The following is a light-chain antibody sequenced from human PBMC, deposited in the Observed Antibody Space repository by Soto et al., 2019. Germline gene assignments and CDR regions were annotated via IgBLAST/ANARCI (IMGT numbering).Light chain of an antibody. CDR2: GIF. V-gene: IGLV1-40*01. Sequence: QSVLTQPPSVSGAPGQRVTISCTGSSSNIGAGYDVHWYQQLPGAAPTLLIFGIFNRPSGVSERFSGSKSGTSASLAISGLRSDDEADYFCATWDDSLNGFYVFGTGTKVTVL. J-gene: IGLJ1*01. CDR3: ATWDDSLNGFYV. CDR1: SSNIGAGYD.